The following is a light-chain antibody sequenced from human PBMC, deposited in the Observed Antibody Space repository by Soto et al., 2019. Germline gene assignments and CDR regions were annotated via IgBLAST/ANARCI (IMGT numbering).Light chain of an antibody. Sequence: QSVLTQPPSVSGAPGQRVTISCTGSSSNIGAGYDVHWYQQLPGTAPKLLIYGNSNRPSGVPDRFSGSKSGTSASLAITGLQAEDEAVYYCQSYDSSLSVYVFGTGTKLTVL. CDR3: QSYDSSLSVYV. V-gene: IGLV1-40*01. CDR2: GNS. J-gene: IGLJ1*01. CDR1: SSNIGAGYD.